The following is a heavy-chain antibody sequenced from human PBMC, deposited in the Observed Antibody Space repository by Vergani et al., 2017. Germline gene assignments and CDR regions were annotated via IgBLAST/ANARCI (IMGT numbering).Heavy chain of an antibody. CDR2: TRPHEDGA. D-gene: IGHD4-11*01. CDR1: GLTLSSYG. V-gene: IGHV3-30*02. J-gene: IGHJ4*02. CDR3: AREMSNEGFDY. Sequence: QVQLVESGGGVVQPGGSMRLSCSASGLTLSSYGVHWVRQAPGRGLESVTFTRPHEDGAFYSASVRGRFTVSRDNAKNSLFLQMSSLKVEDTGVYYCAREMSNEGFDYWGQGTLVTVSS.